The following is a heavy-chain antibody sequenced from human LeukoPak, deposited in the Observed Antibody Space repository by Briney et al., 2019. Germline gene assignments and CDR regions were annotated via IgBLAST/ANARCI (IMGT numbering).Heavy chain of an antibody. J-gene: IGHJ5*02. Sequence: GGSLRLSCAASGFTFTSHVMSWVRQTPGKELEWVSAIDGSGHTTYYADSVRGRFIISRDNSKKTLYLQMNSLRAEDTATYYCARESIRSGSLKWFDPWGQGTLVTVSS. D-gene: IGHD3-3*01. V-gene: IGHV3-23*01. CDR1: GFTFTSHV. CDR2: IDGSGHTT. CDR3: ARESIRSGSLKWFDP.